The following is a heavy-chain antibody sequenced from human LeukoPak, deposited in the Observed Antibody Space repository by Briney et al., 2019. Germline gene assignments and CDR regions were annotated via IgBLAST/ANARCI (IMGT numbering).Heavy chain of an antibody. CDR3: ARDGYSGTPDWFDP. V-gene: IGHV3-21*01. CDR1: GFTFSSYF. Sequence: GGSLRLSCAASGFTFSSYFMNWVRKAPGKGLEWVSSISSGGSYIYYADSVKGRFTISRDNAKNSLYLQMNSLRAEDTAVYYCARDGYSGTPDWFDPWGQGTLVTVSS. D-gene: IGHD5-12*01. CDR2: ISSGGSYI. J-gene: IGHJ5*02.